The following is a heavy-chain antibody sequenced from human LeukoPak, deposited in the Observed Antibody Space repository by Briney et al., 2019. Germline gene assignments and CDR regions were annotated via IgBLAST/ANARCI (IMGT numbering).Heavy chain of an antibody. D-gene: IGHD3/OR15-3a*01. Sequence: GGSLRLSCAASGFTFSSFWMSWVRQAPGREPEWMSNINQDGSETAYVDSVKGRFTISRSNAVNSLYFRMNSLRAEDTAVYYCARDSLDMWTGFDYWGQGILVIVSS. J-gene: IGHJ4*02. CDR3: ARDSLDMWTGFDY. V-gene: IGHV3-7*01. CDR2: INQDGSET. CDR1: GFTFSSFW.